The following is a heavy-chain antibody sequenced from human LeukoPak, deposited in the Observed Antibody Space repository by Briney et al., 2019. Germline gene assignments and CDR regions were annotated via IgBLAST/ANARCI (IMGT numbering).Heavy chain of an antibody. D-gene: IGHD3-22*01. CDR2: INPNSGGT. CDR1: GYTFTGYY. Sequence: ASVKVSCKASGYTFTGYYMHWVRQAPGQGLEWMGWINPNSGGTNYAQKFQGRVTMTRDTSISTAYMELSRLRSDDTAVYYCAREVTMIVVVITTSPYYGMDVWGQGTTVTLSS. J-gene: IGHJ6*02. V-gene: IGHV1-2*02. CDR3: AREVTMIVVVITTSPYYGMDV.